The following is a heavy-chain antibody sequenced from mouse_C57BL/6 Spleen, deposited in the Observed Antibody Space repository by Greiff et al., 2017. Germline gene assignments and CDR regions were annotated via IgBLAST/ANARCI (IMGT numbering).Heavy chain of an antibody. Sequence: EVMLVESGGGLVKPGGSLKLSCAASGFTFSSYAMSWVRQTPEKRLEWVATISDGGSYTYYPDNVKGRFTISRDNTKNNLYLQMSHLKSEDTAMYYCARDLGTGTRFAYWGQGTLVTVSA. CDR2: ISDGGSYT. J-gene: IGHJ3*01. CDR1: GFTFSSYA. D-gene: IGHD4-1*01. CDR3: ARDLGTGTRFAY. V-gene: IGHV5-4*01.